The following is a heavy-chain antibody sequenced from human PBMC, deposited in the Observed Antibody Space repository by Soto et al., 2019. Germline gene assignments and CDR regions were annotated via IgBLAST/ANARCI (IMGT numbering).Heavy chain of an antibody. V-gene: IGHV3-53*01. J-gene: IGHJ4*02. CDR2: IYSGGST. D-gene: IGHD3-3*01. Sequence: WGSLVLGCASSVFTVSINYMSWVRQAPGKGLEWVSVIYSGGSTYYADSVKGRFTISRDNSKNTLYLQMNSLRAEDTALYYCARGITIFGVVGWGQGTMVTVSS. CDR3: ARGITIFGVVG. CDR1: VFTVSINY.